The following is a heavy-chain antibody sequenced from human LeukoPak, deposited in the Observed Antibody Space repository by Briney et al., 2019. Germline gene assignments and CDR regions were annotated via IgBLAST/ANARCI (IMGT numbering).Heavy chain of an antibody. CDR2: IRANGGDT. CDR3: AKGGYTTSFES. V-gene: IGHV3-23*01. CDR1: GFTFREYS. D-gene: IGHD2-15*01. Sequence: GGSLRLSCAASGFTFREYSMSWVRQAPGKGLEWVSNIRANGGDTYYIDSVKGRFTISRDNSKNTAYLEMNSLRAGDTAVYYCAKGGYTTSFESWGQGTLVTVTS. J-gene: IGHJ5*01.